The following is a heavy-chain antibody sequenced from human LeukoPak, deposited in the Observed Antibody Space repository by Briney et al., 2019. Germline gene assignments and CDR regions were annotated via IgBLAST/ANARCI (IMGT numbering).Heavy chain of an antibody. CDR1: GFAFSSYA. J-gene: IGHJ4*02. Sequence: GGSLRLPCAASGFAFSSYAMNWVRQAPGRGLEWVSSITGSSNDINYADSVKGRFTISRDNAMNSLYLQINSLRAEDTAVYYCARAQIVAAGTGPFDSWGQGALVTVSS. V-gene: IGHV3-21*06. CDR2: ITGSSNDI. D-gene: IGHD6-13*01. CDR3: ARAQIVAAGTGPFDS.